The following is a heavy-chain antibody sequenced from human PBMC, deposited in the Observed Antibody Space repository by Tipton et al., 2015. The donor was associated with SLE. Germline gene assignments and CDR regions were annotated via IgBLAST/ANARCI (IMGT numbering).Heavy chain of an antibody. J-gene: IGHJ6*03. CDR2: IYSGGST. CDR3: ARERYYYGSGSRRSYYYYMDV. D-gene: IGHD3-10*01. V-gene: IGHV3-53*01. CDR1: GFTVSSNY. Sequence: SLRLSCAASGFTVSSNYMSWVRQAPGKGLEWVSVIYSGGSTYYADSVKGRFTISRDNSKNTLYLQMNSLRAEDTAVYYCARERYYYGSGSRRSYYYYMDVLGKGTTVTVSS.